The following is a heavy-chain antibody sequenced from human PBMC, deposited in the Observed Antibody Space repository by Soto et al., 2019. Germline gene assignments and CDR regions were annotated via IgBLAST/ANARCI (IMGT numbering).Heavy chain of an antibody. CDR1: GFTFSSYA. V-gene: IGHV3-23*01. CDR2: INGGSTT. CDR3: AKDKDWSGVYGMDV. J-gene: IGHJ6*02. Sequence: GGSLRLSCAASGFTFSSYAMSWVRQAPGKGLEWFTAINGGSTTYYADSVKGRFTISRDNSKNTLYLQMNSLRAEDTAVYYCAKDKDWSGVYGMDVWGQGTTVTVSS. D-gene: IGHD3-3*01.